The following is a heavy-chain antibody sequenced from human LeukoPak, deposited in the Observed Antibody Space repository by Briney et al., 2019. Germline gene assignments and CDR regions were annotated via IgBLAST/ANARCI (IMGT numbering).Heavy chain of an antibody. CDR1: GVTFSSYW. V-gene: IGHV3-74*01. D-gene: IGHD3-10*01. CDR3: TRGREGNYGLFDS. CDR2: INDDGRTT. J-gene: IGHJ4*02. Sequence: GGSLRLSCATSGVTFSSYWMHWVRQAPGKGLVWVSRINDDGRTTNYADSVKGRFTISRDNAKNTVYLQMSSLRAEDTAVYYCTRGREGNYGLFDSWGQGTLVTLSS.